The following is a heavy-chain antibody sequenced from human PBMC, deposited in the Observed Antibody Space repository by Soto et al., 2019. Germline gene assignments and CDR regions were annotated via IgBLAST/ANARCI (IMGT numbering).Heavy chain of an antibody. Sequence: GGSLRLSCAASGFTVSSNYMSWVRQAPGKGLEWVSVIYSGGSTYYADSVKGRFTISRDNSKNTLYLQMNSLRAEDTAVYYCARDLEGAADILTGYSPAFDIWGQGTMVTVSS. CDR2: IYSGGST. V-gene: IGHV3-66*01. J-gene: IGHJ3*02. CDR3: ARDLEGAADILTGYSPAFDI. D-gene: IGHD3-9*01. CDR1: GFTVSSNY.